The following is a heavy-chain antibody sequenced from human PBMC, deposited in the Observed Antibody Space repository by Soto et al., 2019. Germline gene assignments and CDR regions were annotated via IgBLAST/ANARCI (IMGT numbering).Heavy chain of an antibody. CDR1: GFCFNSYN. CDR3: ARGAVATTFDY. Sequence: GGSLRLSCSASGFCFNSYNINWVRQAPGKGLGWVSSITSSGSATYYEYSVKGRFTTSRDNAKDSLFLQMNSLRTEDTALYYCARGAVATTFDYWGLGTRVTVSS. J-gene: IGHJ4*02. V-gene: IGHV3-21*01. CDR2: ITSSGSAT. D-gene: IGHD6-19*01.